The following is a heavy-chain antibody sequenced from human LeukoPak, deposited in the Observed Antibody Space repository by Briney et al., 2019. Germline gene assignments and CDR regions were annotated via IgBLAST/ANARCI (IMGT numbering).Heavy chain of an antibody. CDR3: ARGEWGYCSSTSCPYFDY. D-gene: IGHD2-2*01. V-gene: IGHV4-34*01. CDR1: GGSFSGYY. CDR2: INHSGST. Sequence: SETLSLTCAVYGGSFSGYYWSWIRQPPGKGLEWIGGINHSGSTNYNPSLKSRVTISVDTSKNQFSLKLSSVTAADTAVYYCARGEWGYCSSTSCPYFDYWGQGTLVTVSS. J-gene: IGHJ4*02.